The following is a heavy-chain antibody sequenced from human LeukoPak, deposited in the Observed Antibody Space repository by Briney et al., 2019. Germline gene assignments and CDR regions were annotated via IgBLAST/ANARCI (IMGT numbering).Heavy chain of an antibody. V-gene: IGHV3-23*01. Sequence: GGSLRLSCAASGFTFSSYAMSWVRQAPGKGLEWVSAISGSGGSTYYADSVKGRFTISRDNSKNTLYLQMNSLRAEDTAVYYCAKDREGFTRLYYFDYWGQGTLVTVSS. CDR2: ISGSGGST. CDR1: GFTFSSYA. CDR3: AKDREGFTRLYYFDY. J-gene: IGHJ4*02.